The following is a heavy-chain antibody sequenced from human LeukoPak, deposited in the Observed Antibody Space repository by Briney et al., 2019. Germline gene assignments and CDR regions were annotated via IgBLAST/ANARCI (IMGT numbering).Heavy chain of an antibody. J-gene: IGHJ4*02. Sequence: SETLSLTCAVYGGSFSGYYWSWIRQPPGKGLEWIGEINHSGSTNYNPSLKSRVTISVDTSKNQFSLKLSSVTAADTAVYYCARLAVAAAADYWGQGTLVTVSS. CDR1: GGSFSGYY. D-gene: IGHD6-13*01. CDR2: INHSGST. CDR3: ARLAVAAAADY. V-gene: IGHV4-34*01.